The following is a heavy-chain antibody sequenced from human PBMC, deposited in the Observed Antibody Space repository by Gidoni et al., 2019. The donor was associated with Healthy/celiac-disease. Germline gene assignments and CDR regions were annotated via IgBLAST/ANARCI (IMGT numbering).Heavy chain of an antibody. V-gene: IGHV3-21*01. D-gene: IGHD2-15*01. CDR1: GFTFSSYS. Sequence: EVQLVESGGGLVKPGGSLRLSCAASGFTFSSYSMNWVRQAPGKGLEWVSSISSSSSYIYYADSVKGRFTISRDNAKNSLYLQMNSLRAEDTAVYYCAREREVVVAARVYYYYGMDVWGQGTTVTVSS. CDR2: ISSSSSYI. CDR3: AREREVVVAARVYYYYGMDV. J-gene: IGHJ6*02.